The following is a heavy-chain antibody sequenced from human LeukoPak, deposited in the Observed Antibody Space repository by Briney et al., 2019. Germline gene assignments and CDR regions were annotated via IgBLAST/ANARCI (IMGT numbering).Heavy chain of an antibody. J-gene: IGHJ4*02. CDR1: GYPFSGHY. D-gene: IGHD1-26*01. CDR3: ARGDEWELGIVF. V-gene: IGHV1-2*02. CDR2: IKPNSGDT. Sequence: GASVKVSCMPSGYPFSGHYINWVRHAPAQGIEWMGWIKPNSGDTNYAQKFQGRLTMTRDTTISTVYMELSRLTSDDTAVYYCARGDEWELGIVFWGQGTLITVSS.